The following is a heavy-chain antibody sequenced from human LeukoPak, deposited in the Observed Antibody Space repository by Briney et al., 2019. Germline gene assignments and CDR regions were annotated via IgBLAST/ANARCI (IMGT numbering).Heavy chain of an antibody. CDR2: IYSGGST. CDR3: ARVGDYYDSSGLIDY. V-gene: IGHV3-53*01. J-gene: IGHJ4*02. Sequence: PGGSLRLSCAASGFTVSSNYMSWVRQAPGKGLEWVSVIYSGGSTYYADSVKGRFTISRDNSKNTLYLQMNSLRAEDTAVYYCARVGDYYDSSGLIDYWGQGTLVTVSS. D-gene: IGHD3-22*01. CDR1: GFTVSSNY.